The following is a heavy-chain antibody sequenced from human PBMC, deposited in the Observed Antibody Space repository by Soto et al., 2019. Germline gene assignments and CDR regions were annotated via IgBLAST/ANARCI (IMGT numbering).Heavy chain of an antibody. Sequence: SETLSVTCAVPGGSISSSNWWSLVRQPAGKGLEWIGEIYHSGRTNYNPSLKSRVTISVDKSKILFSLKLTSVTAADTAVYYCARVGCSGGTCYSEKYYFDYWGQGTLVTVS. V-gene: IGHV4-4*02. J-gene: IGHJ4*02. CDR3: ARVGCSGGTCYSEKYYFDY. CDR2: IYHSGRT. CDR1: GGSISSSNW. D-gene: IGHD2-15*01.